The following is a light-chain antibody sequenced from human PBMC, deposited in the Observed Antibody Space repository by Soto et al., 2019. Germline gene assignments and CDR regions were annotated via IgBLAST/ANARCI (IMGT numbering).Light chain of an antibody. CDR3: QQYKSYRT. Sequence: DIHMTQSRSPLSASLGDQVTIWXRARQSNSHDLNRYHQQRGKAHXXXVXDASSLESGVPSRFSGSVSGTEFTLTISSLQPDECATYYCQQYKSYRTFGQGTKVDI. CDR2: DAS. V-gene: IGKV1-5*01. CDR1: QSNSHD. J-gene: IGKJ1*01.